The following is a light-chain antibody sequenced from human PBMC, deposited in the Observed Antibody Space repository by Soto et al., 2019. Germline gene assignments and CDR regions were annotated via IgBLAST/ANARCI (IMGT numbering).Light chain of an antibody. CDR1: QSITNW. V-gene: IGKV1-5*01. Sequence: DIQMTQSPSTLSASVGDRVTITCRASQSITNWLAWYQQKPGKAPKLLIYDGFSLESGVPLRFSGSGFGTEFTLTISSLQPDDSATYYCQQYKRYSLTFGGGTKVEIK. J-gene: IGKJ4*01. CDR2: DGF. CDR3: QQYKRYSLT.